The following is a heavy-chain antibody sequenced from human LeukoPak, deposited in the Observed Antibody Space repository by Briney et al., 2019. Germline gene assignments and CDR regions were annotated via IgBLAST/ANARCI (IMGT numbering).Heavy chain of an antibody. V-gene: IGHV4-59*08. CDR2: IYYGGST. CDR3: ATYNFGSGSLDS. D-gene: IGHD3-10*01. J-gene: IGHJ4*02. Sequence: SETLSLTCTVSSGSISSYYWSWIRQPPGKGLEWIGYIYYGGSTNYNPSLKSRVTISVDTSKNQFSLRLSSVTAADTAVYYCATYNFGSGSLDSWGQGTLVTVSS. CDR1: SGSISSYY.